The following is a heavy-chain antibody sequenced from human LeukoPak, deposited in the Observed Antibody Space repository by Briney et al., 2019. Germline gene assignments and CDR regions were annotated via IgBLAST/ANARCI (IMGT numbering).Heavy chain of an antibody. CDR2: ISSSSSTI. V-gene: IGHV3-48*02. J-gene: IGHJ4*02. D-gene: IGHD3-10*01. Sequence: GGSLRLSCAASGFSFSGYSMNWVRQAPGKGLEWVSYISSSSSTIYYADSAKGRFTISRDNAKNSLYLQMNSLRDEDTAVYYCARAGYHRITMVRGVIMRGHRFDYWGQGTLVTVSS. CDR3: ARAGYHRITMVRGVIMRGHRFDY. CDR1: GFSFSGYS.